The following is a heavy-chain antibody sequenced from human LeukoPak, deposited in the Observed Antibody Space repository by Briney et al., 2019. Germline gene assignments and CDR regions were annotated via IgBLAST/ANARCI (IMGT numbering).Heavy chain of an antibody. J-gene: IGHJ3*01. D-gene: IGHD5-18*01. CDR2: ISDSSSYM. CDR3: ARAGVKVLVTYDALDL. CDR1: GFTFSNYI. Sequence: GGSLRLSCAASGFTFSNYIINWVRQAPGKGLEWVSSISDSSSYMYYADSVKGRFIISRDNGKNSLYLQMSSLRVEDTGVYYCARAGVKVLVTYDALDLWGQGTLVTVSS. V-gene: IGHV3-21*06.